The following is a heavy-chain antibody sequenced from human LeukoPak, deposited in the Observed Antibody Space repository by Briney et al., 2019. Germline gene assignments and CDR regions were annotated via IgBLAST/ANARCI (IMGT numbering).Heavy chain of an antibody. J-gene: IGHJ6*03. V-gene: IGHV3-33*06. Sequence: GGSLRLSCAASGFTFNSYGMHWVRQAPGKGLEWVAVIWYDGSHKYYTDSVKGRFNISRDNSKNTLYLQMSSLRAEDTAVYYCAEEAVNYYYYMDVWGKGTTVTVSS. CDR1: GFTFNSYG. CDR2: IWYDGSHK. CDR3: AEEAVNYYYYMDV. D-gene: IGHD3-16*02.